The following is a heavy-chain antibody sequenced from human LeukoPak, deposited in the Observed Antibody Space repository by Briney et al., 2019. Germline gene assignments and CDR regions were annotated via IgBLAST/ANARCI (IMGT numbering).Heavy chain of an antibody. CDR1: GFTFSSYG. CDR3: AKDKDSGEPVAGPSFFDY. V-gene: IGHV3-30*18. Sequence: PGGSLTLSCAASGFTFSSYGMHWLRPAPGKGREWVAVISYDGSNKYYAAYVKGRFTISRDNSKNTLYLQMNSLRAEATAVYYCAKDKDSGEPVAGPSFFDYWGQGTLVTVSS. D-gene: IGHD6-19*01. J-gene: IGHJ4*02. CDR2: ISYDGSNK.